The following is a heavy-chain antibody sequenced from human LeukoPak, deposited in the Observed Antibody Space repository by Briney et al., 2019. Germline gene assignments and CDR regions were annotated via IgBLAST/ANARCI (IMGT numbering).Heavy chain of an antibody. J-gene: IGHJ4*02. CDR1: GFTFSSYS. D-gene: IGHD6-6*01. CDR2: ISSSSSTI. CDR3: VKDQAQVYGYFDS. Sequence: GGSLRLSCAASGFTFSSYSMNWVRQAPGKGLEWVSYISSSSSTIYYADSVKGRFTISRDNSRNSLYVQMNSLRTEDTAVYYCVKDQAQVYGYFDSWGLGTLVTVSS. V-gene: IGHV3-48*01.